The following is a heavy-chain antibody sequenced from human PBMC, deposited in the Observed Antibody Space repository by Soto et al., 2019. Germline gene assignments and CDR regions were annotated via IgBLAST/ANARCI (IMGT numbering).Heavy chain of an antibody. D-gene: IGHD5-18*01. J-gene: IGHJ6*02. CDR1: GGTFSSYA. CDR3: AIGDVDTAMVTGYYYYGMDV. Sequence: SVKVSCKASGGTFSSYAISWVRQAPGQGLEWMGGIIPIFGTANYAQKFQGRVTITADESTSTAYMELSSLRSEDTAVYYCAIGDVDTAMVTGYYYYGMDVWGQGTTVTV. V-gene: IGHV1-69*13. CDR2: IIPIFGTA.